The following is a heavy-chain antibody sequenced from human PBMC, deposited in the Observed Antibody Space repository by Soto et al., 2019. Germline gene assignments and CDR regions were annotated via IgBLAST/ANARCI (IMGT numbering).Heavy chain of an antibody. Sequence: ASVKVSCKASGYTFTSYGISWVRQAPGQGLEWMGWISPYSGNTNYAQKLQGRVTMTRDTSISTAYMELSRLRSDDTAVYYCARPSFGELDFDYWGQGTLVTVSS. CDR1: GYTFTSYG. J-gene: IGHJ4*02. CDR2: ISPYSGNT. CDR3: ARPSFGELDFDY. V-gene: IGHV1-18*01. D-gene: IGHD3-10*01.